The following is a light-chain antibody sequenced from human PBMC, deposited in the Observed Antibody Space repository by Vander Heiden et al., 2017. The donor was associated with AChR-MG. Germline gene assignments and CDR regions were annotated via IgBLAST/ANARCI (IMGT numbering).Light chain of an antibody. J-gene: IGLJ1*01. CDR1: SSDVGGYNY. Sequence: QSALTQPASVSGSPGQSITISCTGTSSDVGGYNYVSWYQQHPGKVPKRIIDEVSKRPSGVSNRFSGSKSGNTASLTISGLQAEDEADYYCNSYTSSSTYVFGIGTKVTVL. CDR3: NSYTSSSTYV. CDR2: EVS. V-gene: IGLV2-14*01.